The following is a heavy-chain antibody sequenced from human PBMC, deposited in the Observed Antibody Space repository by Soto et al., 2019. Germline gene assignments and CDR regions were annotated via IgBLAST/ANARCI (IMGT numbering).Heavy chain of an antibody. J-gene: IGHJ4*02. CDR1: GFSLSTTRVG. CDR3: AHTLVAGLGYYFDY. CDR2: IYWDDDK. V-gene: IGHV2-5*02. Sequence: QITLKESGPTLVKPTQTLTLTCTFSGFSLSTTRVGVGWIRQPPGKALEWLALIYWDDDKRYSPFLKSRLTITKATSKNQVVLTMTNMDPIDTATYFCAHTLVAGLGYYFDYWGQGTLVTVSS. D-gene: IGHD6-19*01.